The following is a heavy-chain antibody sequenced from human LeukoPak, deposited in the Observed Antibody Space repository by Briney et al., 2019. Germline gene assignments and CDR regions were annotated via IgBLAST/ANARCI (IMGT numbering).Heavy chain of an antibody. CDR1: GYTFTGYY. D-gene: IGHD5-12*01. J-gene: IGHJ4*02. Sequence: ASVRVSCKASGYTFTGYYMHWVRQAPGQGLEWMGWINPNSGVTKFAQRFQGRVTMTRDTSTSTAYLDLSSLRSDDTAVYYCATAVLYGGDDFDYWGQGTMVTVSS. CDR2: INPNSGVT. CDR3: ATAVLYGGDDFDY. V-gene: IGHV1-2*02.